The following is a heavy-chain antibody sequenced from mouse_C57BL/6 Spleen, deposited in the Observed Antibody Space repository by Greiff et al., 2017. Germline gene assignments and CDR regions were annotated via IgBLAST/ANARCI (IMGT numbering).Heavy chain of an antibody. Sequence: QVQLQQSGPELVKPGASVKISCKASGYAFSSSWMNWVKQRPGKGLEWIGRIYPGDGDTNYNGKFKGKATLTADKSSSTAYMQLSSLTSEDSAVYYCARGSLFGTVYYYAMDYWGQGTSVTVSS. J-gene: IGHJ4*01. D-gene: IGHD1-1*01. CDR2: IYPGDGDT. V-gene: IGHV1-82*01. CDR1: GYAFSSSW. CDR3: ARGSLFGTVYYYAMDY.